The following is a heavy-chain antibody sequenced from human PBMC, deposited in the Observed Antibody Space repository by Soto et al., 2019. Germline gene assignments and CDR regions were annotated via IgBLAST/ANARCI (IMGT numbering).Heavy chain of an antibody. CDR2: IIPIFPTP. V-gene: IGHV1-69*12. CDR1: GGTFGNSA. Sequence: QVQLVQSGAEVKKPGSSVTVSCKASGGTFGNSAISWVRQAPGQGLEWMGGIIPIFPTPDYAQKLQGRVTITADDSTTTADMELRSLRSADTAVYYCARDKERQQSGGKYYYGIDGWGHGNTVTDS. CDR3: ARDKERQQSGGKYYYGIDG. J-gene: IGHJ6*02.